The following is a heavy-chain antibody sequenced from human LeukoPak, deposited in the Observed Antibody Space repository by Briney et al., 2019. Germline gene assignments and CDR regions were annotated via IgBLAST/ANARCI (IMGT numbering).Heavy chain of an antibody. D-gene: IGHD6-19*01. CDR1: GYTFTSYD. V-gene: IGHV1-46*01. CDR2: INPSGGST. CDR3: ARDWSIAVASY. J-gene: IGHJ4*02. Sequence: ASVRVSCKASGYTFTSYDIIWVRQAPGQGLEWMGIINPSGGSTSYAQKFQGRVTMTRDTSTSTVYMELSSLRSEDTAVYYCARDWSIAVASYWGQGTLVTVSS.